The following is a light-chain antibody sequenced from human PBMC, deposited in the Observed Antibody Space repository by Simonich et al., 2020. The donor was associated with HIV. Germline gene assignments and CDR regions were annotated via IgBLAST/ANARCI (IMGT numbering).Light chain of an antibody. V-gene: IGKV3-15*01. Sequence: EIVMTQSPATLSVSPGERATLSCRASQSVCSNLAWYQQKTGQAPRRLISGASTRATGIPARFSGSGSGTEFTLTISSMQSEDFAIYYCQQYNNWYTFGQGTKLEIK. J-gene: IGKJ2*01. CDR3: QQYNNWYT. CDR2: GAS. CDR1: QSVCSN.